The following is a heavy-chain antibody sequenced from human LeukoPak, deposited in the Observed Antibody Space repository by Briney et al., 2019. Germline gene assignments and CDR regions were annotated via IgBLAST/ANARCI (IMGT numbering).Heavy chain of an antibody. CDR2: IYISGST. Sequence: PSETLSLTCTVSGGSISSYYWSWIRQPAGKGLEWIGRIYISGSTNYNPSLKSRVTMSVDTSKNQFSLKLSSVTAADTAVYYCARVRRVPAAPDNWFDPWGQGTLVTVSS. J-gene: IGHJ5*02. CDR3: ARVRRVPAAPDNWFDP. CDR1: GGSISSYY. V-gene: IGHV4-4*07. D-gene: IGHD2-2*01.